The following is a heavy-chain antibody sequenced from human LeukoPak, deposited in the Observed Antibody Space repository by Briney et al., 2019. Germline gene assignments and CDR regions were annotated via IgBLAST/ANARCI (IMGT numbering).Heavy chain of an antibody. CDR2: INHSGST. V-gene: IGHV4-34*01. J-gene: IGHJ6*02. CDR3: ARGYCSSTSCSKDYYYGMDV. CDR1: GGSFSGYY. D-gene: IGHD2-2*01. Sequence: SETLSLTCAVYGGSFSGYYWIWIRQPPGKGLEWIGEINHSGSTNYNPSLKSRVTISVDTSKNQFSLKLSSVTAADTAVYYCARGYCSSTSCSKDYYYGMDVWGQGTTVTVSS.